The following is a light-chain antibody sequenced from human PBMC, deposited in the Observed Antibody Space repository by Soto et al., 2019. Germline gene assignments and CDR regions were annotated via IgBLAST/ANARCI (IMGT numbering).Light chain of an antibody. Sequence: DIQMTQSPSSLSAYVGDRVTITCQASHDIDKFLNWYQQKPGKAPKLLIDDASNLATGVPSRFSASGFGTDFTFSISSLQPEDVATYYCQQYDDLPITFGHGTRLYIK. J-gene: IGKJ5*01. CDR3: QQYDDLPIT. V-gene: IGKV1-33*01. CDR1: HDIDKF. CDR2: DAS.